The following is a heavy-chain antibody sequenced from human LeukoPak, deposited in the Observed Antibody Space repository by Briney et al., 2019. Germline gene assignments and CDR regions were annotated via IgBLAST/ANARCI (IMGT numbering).Heavy chain of an antibody. D-gene: IGHD1-26*01. CDR1: GFTFSSYG. Sequence: GGSLRLSCAASGFTFSSYGMHWVRQAPGKGLEWVALISYAGSDKLYAASVKGRFRISRDKSKNTLYLEMNSLRAEDTAVYYCAKEARQWDVITGNWFDSWGQGTLVTISS. V-gene: IGHV3-30*18. J-gene: IGHJ5*01. CDR3: AKEARQWDVITGNWFDS. CDR2: ISYAGSDK.